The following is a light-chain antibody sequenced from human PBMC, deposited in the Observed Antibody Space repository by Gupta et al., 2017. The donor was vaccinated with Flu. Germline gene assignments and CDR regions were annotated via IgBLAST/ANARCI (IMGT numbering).Light chain of an antibody. CDR1: QSVSSS. CDR3: QQYNNWPPNT. CDR2: DAS. Sequence: ATLSVSPGERITLSCRASQSVSSSLAWYQQKPGQAPRLLIYDASTRATDIPARFSGSGSGTEFTLTISSLQPEDVAVYYCQQYNNWPPNTFGQGTKLEIK. V-gene: IGKV3-15*01. J-gene: IGKJ2*01.